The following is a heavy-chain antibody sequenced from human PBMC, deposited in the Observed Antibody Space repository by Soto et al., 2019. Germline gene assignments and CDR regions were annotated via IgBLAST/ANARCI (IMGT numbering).Heavy chain of an antibody. CDR2: INHSGST. D-gene: IGHD3-10*01. CDR3: ARGRPAGAGPLYYYRDV. V-gene: IGHV4-34*01. Sequence: SETLSLTCAVYGGSFSGYYWSWIRQPPGKGLEWIGEINHSGSTNYNPSLKSRVTISVDTSKNQFSLKLSSVTAADTAVYYCARGRPAGAGPLYYYRDVGGKGTTLTAPS. J-gene: IGHJ6*03. CDR1: GGSFSGYY.